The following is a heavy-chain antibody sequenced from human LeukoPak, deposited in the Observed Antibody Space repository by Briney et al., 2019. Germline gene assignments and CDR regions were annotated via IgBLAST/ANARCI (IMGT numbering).Heavy chain of an antibody. CDR1: RFSFSNYA. J-gene: IGHJ4*02. Sequence: TGRSLRLSCAASRFSFSNYAMHWVRQDSGRGLEWLAVISHDGINTYYVDSVKGRFTISRDNAKNSLYLQMSSLRVEDTAVYYCAKVANYYYGSESYYFFEHWGQGTPVTASS. V-gene: IGHV3-30*18. D-gene: IGHD3-10*01. CDR2: ISHDGINT. CDR3: AKVANYYYGSESYYFFEH.